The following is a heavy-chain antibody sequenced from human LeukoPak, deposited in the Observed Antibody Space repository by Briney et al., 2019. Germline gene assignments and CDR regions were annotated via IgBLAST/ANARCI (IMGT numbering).Heavy chain of an antibody. CDR2: INPNSGGA. J-gene: IGHJ6*03. Sequence: ASVKVSCKASGYTFTGYYIHWVRQAPGQGLEWMGWINPNSGGAHSAQNFQGRATMTRDTSITTAYMELSRLTSDDTAVYYCARDPRSTSVPHYYYYYMDVWGKGTTVTVSS. V-gene: IGHV1-2*02. D-gene: IGHD2-2*01. CDR1: GYTFTGYY. CDR3: ARDPRSTSVPHYYYYYMDV.